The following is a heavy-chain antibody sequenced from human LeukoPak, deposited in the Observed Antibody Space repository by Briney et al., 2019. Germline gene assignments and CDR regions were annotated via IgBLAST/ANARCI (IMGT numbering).Heavy chain of an antibody. D-gene: IGHD2-2*01. J-gene: IGHJ4*02. CDR3: AGDVDCSSSSCYELDY. CDR1: GFTFSSYG. V-gene: IGHV3-33*01. CDR2: IWYDGSNK. Sequence: PGGSLRLSCAASGFTFSSYGMHWVRQAPGKGLEWVAVIWYDGSNKYYADSVKGRFTISRDNSKNTLYLQMNSLRAEDTAVYYCAGDVDCSSSSCYELDYWGQGTLVTVSS.